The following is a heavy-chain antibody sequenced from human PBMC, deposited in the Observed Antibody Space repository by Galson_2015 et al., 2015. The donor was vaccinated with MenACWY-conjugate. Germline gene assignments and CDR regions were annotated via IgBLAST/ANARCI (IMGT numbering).Heavy chain of an antibody. CDR3: ASHLLGDIGSA. CDR2: ISGKNGNA. D-gene: IGHD2-15*01. CDR1: GYTFRNYG. Sequence: SVKVSCKASGYTFRNYGFTWVRQAPGQGLEWMGRISGKNGNAIYAQKFQDRFIMTTDASTNTAYMELGSLRSDDTATYYCASHLLGDIGSAWGQGTLVTVSS. J-gene: IGHJ1*01. V-gene: IGHV1-18*01.